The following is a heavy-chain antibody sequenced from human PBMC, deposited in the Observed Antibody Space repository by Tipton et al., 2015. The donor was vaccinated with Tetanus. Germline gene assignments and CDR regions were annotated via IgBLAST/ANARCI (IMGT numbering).Heavy chain of an antibody. D-gene: IGHD1-26*01. Sequence: QVQLVQSGPEVKRPGSSVKVSCKASGDTYTTHGVTWVRQAPGQGLEWMGGIIPKFQTTKYAQKFEGRVTITADELATTAHMELRSLTSEDTAMYYCVRHIVGAVPKGYNWFAPWGQGTLVTVS. V-gene: IGHV1-69*01. CDR3: VRHIVGAVPKGYNWFAP. CDR1: GDTYTTHG. J-gene: IGHJ5*02. CDR2: IIPKFQTT.